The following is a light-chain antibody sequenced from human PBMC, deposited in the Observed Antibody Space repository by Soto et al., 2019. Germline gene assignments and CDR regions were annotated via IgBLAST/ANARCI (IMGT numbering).Light chain of an antibody. CDR3: QQFNNWPRT. V-gene: IGKV3-15*01. CDR2: DAS. Sequence: EIAMTQSPATLSVSPWGRATLSCRASQSVSSKLAWYQQKPGQAPRLLIYDASTRATGIPARFSGSGSGTEFTLTISSLQSEDFAVYYCQQFNNWPRTFGQGTKVDIK. CDR1: QSVSSK. J-gene: IGKJ1*01.